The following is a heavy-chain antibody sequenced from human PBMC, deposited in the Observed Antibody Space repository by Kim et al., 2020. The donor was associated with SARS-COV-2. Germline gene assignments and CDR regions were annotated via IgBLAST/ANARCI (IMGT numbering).Heavy chain of an antibody. J-gene: IGHJ3*01. CDR2: INTDAGTT. CDR1: GFTFSVYA. Sequence: GGSLRLSCATSGFTFSVYAMSWVRQAPGKGLEWVAAINTDAGTTYYAYSAKGRFTMSRDKNTLYQKMNSLRAEDTAVYSFD. CDR3: D. V-gene: IGHV3-23*01.